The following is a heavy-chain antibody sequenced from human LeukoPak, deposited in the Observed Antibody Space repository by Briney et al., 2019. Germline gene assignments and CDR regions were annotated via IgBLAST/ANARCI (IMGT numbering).Heavy chain of an antibody. CDR2: INHSGST. V-gene: IGHV4-34*01. CDR1: GGSISSYY. CDR3: ARRRWEGFGGSFDI. D-gene: IGHD3-10*01. J-gene: IGHJ3*02. Sequence: PSETLSLTCTVSGGSISSYYWSWIRQSPEKGLEWIGEINHSGSTNYNPSLKSRLIVSMDASQNHFSMNLRSVTAADRAIYYCARRRWEGFGGSFDIWGQGTTVTVSS.